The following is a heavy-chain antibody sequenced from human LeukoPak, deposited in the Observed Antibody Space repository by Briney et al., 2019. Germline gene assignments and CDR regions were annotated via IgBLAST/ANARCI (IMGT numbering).Heavy chain of an antibody. CDR1: GGSISGSSYS. J-gene: IGHJ4*02. Sequence: PSETLSLTCTVFGGSISGSSYSWGWIRQPPGKGLEWIGNIHYSGTTYYNPSLRSRVTISVDTSNNQFSLKLTSVTAADTAVYYCGRLDPDAGQDYWGQGTLVTVSS. CDR3: GRLDPDAGQDY. CDR2: IHYSGTT. D-gene: IGHD3/OR15-3a*01. V-gene: IGHV4-39*01.